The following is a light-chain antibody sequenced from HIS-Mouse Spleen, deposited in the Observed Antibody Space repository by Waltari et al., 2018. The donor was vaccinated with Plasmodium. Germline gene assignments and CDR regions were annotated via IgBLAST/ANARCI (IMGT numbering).Light chain of an antibody. V-gene: IGLV4-69*01. CDR3: QTWGTGMGV. J-gene: IGLJ2*01. CDR2: LNSDGSH. Sequence: QLVLTQSPFASASLGASVKLTCTLSRGHSSYAIAWHQQQPEKGPRYLMKLNSDGSHSKGDGIPARFSGSSSGAERYLTISSLQSEDEADYYCQTWGTGMGVFGGGTKLTVL. CDR1: RGHSSYA.